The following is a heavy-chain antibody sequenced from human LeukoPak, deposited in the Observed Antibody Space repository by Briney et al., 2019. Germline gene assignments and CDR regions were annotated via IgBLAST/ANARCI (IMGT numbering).Heavy chain of an antibody. CDR1: GFTFSSYS. J-gene: IGHJ4*02. D-gene: IGHD6-19*01. CDR3: ARGDNSGWRNVYYFDY. Sequence: GGSLRLSCAASGFTFSSYSMNWVRQAPGKGLEWVSSISSSSSYIYYADSVKGRFTISRDNAQNSMSLRMNSLRAEDTAVYYCARGDNSGWRNVYYFDYWGQGTLVTVSS. CDR2: ISSSSSYI. V-gene: IGHV3-21*01.